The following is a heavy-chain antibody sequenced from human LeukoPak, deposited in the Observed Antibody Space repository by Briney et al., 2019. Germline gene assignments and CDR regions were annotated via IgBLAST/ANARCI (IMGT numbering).Heavy chain of an antibody. V-gene: IGHV1-69*05. CDR3: ARDPGGYYIAHFDY. Sequence: ASVKVSCKASGATFSSYAISWVRQAPGQGLEWMGRIIPIFGTANYAQKFQGRVTITTDESTSTAYMELSSLRSEDTAVYYCARDPGGYYIAHFDYWGQGTLVTVSS. CDR1: GATFSSYA. J-gene: IGHJ4*02. D-gene: IGHD3-3*01. CDR2: IIPIFGTA.